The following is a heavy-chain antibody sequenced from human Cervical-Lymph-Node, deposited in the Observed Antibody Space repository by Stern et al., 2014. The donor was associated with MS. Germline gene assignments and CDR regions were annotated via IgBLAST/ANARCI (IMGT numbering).Heavy chain of an antibody. V-gene: IGHV2-70*11. CDR2: IDWDDDT. D-gene: IGHD6-19*01. CDR3: ARSITVSGPYDS. CDR1: GFSLSTTTMC. Sequence: MQSGPALVKPTQTLTLTCTFSGFSLSTTTMCVSWIRQPPGKALEWLARIDWDDDTSYSTSLRTRLAISKDTSKNQVVLTMGNMDPVDTATYYCARSITVSGPYDSWGQGTLVTVSS. J-gene: IGHJ4*02.